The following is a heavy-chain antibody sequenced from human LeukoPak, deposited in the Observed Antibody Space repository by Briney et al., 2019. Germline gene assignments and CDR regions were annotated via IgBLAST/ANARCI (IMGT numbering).Heavy chain of an antibody. Sequence: KSSETLSLTCTIPSGSIDRSYWSWSRQSAGRGLEWIGRVYTSVGPNYNPFLKERVTVSLDTSRKQFSANLTSRTAADTALYFCARAPRVRDFYFDLWGRGALVSVS. J-gene: IGHJ2*01. V-gene: IGHV4-4*07. D-gene: IGHD3-3*01. CDR3: ARAPRVRDFYFDL. CDR2: VYTSVGP. CDR1: SGSIDRSY.